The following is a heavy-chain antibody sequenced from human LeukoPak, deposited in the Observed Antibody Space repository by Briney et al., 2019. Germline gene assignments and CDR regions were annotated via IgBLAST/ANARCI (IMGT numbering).Heavy chain of an antibody. CDR1: GFTFSSYA. Sequence: GGSLRLSCAASGFTFSSYAMHWVRQAPGKGLEWVAVISYDGSNKYYADSVKGRFTISRDNSKNTLYLQMNSLRAEDTAVYYCAKLVNPGGNVDYWGQGTLVTVSS. CDR3: AKLVNPGGNVDY. J-gene: IGHJ4*02. D-gene: IGHD4-23*01. CDR2: ISYDGSNK. V-gene: IGHV3-30-3*02.